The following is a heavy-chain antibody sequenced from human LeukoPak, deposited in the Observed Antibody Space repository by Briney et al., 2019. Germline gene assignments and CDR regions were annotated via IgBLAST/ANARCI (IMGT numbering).Heavy chain of an antibody. V-gene: IGHV1-69*05. D-gene: IGHD1-20*01. CDR2: IIPIFGTA. CDR3: ARPASITGTHDAFDI. Sequence: ASVKVSCKASGGTFSSYAISWVRQAPGQGLEWMGGIIPIFGTANYAQKFQGRVTITTDESTSTAYMELGSLRSEDTAVYYCARPASITGTHDAFDIWGQGTMVTVSS. J-gene: IGHJ3*02. CDR1: GGTFSSYA.